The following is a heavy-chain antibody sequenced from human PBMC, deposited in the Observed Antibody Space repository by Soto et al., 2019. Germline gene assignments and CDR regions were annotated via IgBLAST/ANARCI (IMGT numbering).Heavy chain of an antibody. CDR2: INQSEST. V-gene: IGHV4-39*07. Sequence: SETLSLTCTVSGDSVTRSRYYWGWIRQPPGKGLEWIGEINQSESTNYNPSLKSRVTISVDTSKNQFSLKLSSLTAADTALYYCAREKPYSSSWYHDYWGQGTLVTAPQ. D-gene: IGHD6-13*01. CDR3: AREKPYSSSWYHDY. J-gene: IGHJ4*02. CDR1: GDSVTRSRYY.